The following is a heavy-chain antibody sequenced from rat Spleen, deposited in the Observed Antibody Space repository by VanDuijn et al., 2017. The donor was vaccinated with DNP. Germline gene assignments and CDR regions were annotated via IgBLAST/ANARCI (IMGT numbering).Heavy chain of an antibody. J-gene: IGHJ4*01. Sequence: EVQLVESGGGLVQPGRSMKLSCAASGFTFSDYGMAWVLQAPTKGLEWVATIIYDGSRTYYRDSVKGRFTISRDNAKSSLYLQMDSLRSEDTATYYCARAGARYAMDAWGQGTSVTVSS. CDR1: GFTFSDYG. CDR2: IIYDGSRT. V-gene: IGHV5-29*01. D-gene: IGHD1-4*01. CDR3: ARAGARYAMDA.